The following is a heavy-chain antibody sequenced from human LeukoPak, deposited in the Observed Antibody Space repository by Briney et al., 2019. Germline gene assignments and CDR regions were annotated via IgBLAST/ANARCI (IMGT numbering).Heavy chain of an antibody. J-gene: IGHJ4*02. D-gene: IGHD6-19*01. CDR1: GFTFSSYS. Sequence: TGGSLRLSCAASGFTFSSYSMNWVRQAPGKGLEWVSSISSSSSYIYYADSVKGRFTISRDNAKNSLYLQMNSPRAEDTAVYYCARERIAVAKPFDYWGQGTLVTVSS. CDR2: ISSSSSYI. CDR3: ARERIAVAKPFDY. V-gene: IGHV3-21*01.